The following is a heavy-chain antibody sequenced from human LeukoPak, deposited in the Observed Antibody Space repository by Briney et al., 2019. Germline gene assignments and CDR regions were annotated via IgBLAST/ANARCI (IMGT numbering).Heavy chain of an antibody. CDR3: AKLSAAAVTFDY. Sequence: GGSLRLSCAASGFTFSSYAMSWVRQAPGKGPEWVSVISGSGGTTYHADSVKGRFTISRDNSKNTLYLQMNSLRAEDTAVYYCAKLSAAAVTFDYWGQGTLVTVSS. J-gene: IGHJ4*02. V-gene: IGHV3-23*01. CDR1: GFTFSSYA. CDR2: ISGSGGTT. D-gene: IGHD6-13*01.